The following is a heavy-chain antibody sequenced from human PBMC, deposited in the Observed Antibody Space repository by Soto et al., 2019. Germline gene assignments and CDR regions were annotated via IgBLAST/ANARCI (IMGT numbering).Heavy chain of an antibody. V-gene: IGHV3-23*01. CDR2: ISCSGGST. CDR1: GLTFSSYA. J-gene: IGHJ6*03. Sequence: PGGSMRLSCAAFGLTFSSYAMPWVLKTQGKGLEWVAVISCSGGSTYYADSVKGRFTISRDNSKNTLYLKMNSLRAEDTAVYYCAKTTTVTNLYYYYYMDVWGKGTTVTVSS. D-gene: IGHD4-17*01. CDR3: AKTTTVTNLYYYYYMDV.